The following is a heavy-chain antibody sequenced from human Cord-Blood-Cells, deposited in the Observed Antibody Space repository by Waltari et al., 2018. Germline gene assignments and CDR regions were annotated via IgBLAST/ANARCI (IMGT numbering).Heavy chain of an antibody. V-gene: IGHV4-39*01. CDR3: ARQRRFASGPTVATIDY. CDR2: IYYSGIT. J-gene: IGHJ4*02. D-gene: IGHD5-12*01. CDR1: GGSISSSSYY. Sequence: QLQLQESGPGLVKPSETLSLTCTVSGGSISSSSYYWGWIRQPPGKGLEWIGSIYYSGITYYNPSLKSRVTISVDTSKNQFSLKLSSVTAADTAVYYCARQRRFASGPTVATIDYWGQGTLVTVSS.